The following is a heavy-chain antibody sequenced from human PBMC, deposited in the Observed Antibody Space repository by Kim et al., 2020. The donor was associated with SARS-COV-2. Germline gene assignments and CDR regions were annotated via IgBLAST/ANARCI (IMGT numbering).Heavy chain of an antibody. V-gene: IGHV3-48*03. CDR3: ARPRDDSSWYYFDY. Sequence: GGSLRLSCAASGFTFSSYEMNWVRQAPGKGLEWVSYISSSGSTIYYADSVKGRFTISRDNAKNSLYLQMNSLRAEDTAVYYCARPRDDSSWYYFDYWGQGTLVTVSS. D-gene: IGHD6-13*01. J-gene: IGHJ4*02. CDR2: ISSSGSTI. CDR1: GFTFSSYE.